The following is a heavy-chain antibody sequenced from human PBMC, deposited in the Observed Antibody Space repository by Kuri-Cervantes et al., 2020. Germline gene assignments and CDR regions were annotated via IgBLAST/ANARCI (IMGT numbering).Heavy chain of an antibody. J-gene: IGHJ4*02. D-gene: IGHD2-21*02. V-gene: IGHV4-30-4*01. CDR3: ARVNPYCGGDCWGYFDY. CDR2: IYYSGST. Sequence: SETLSLTCTVSGGSISSGDYYWSWIRQPPGKGLEWIGYIYYSGSTYYNPSLKSRVTISVDRSKNQFSLKLSSVTAADTAVYYCARVNPYCGGDCWGYFDYWGQGTLVTVSS. CDR1: GGSISSGDYY.